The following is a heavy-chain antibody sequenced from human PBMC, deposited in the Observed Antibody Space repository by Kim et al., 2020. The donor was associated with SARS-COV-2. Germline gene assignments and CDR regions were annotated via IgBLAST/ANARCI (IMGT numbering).Heavy chain of an antibody. CDR2: ISDDGTTA. V-gene: IGHV3-74*01. Sequence: RQSPGKGLGWVSHISDDGTTATYAESVKGRFTISRDNAKNTLFLEMNSLRVDDTALYYCVRGIAGYSSSWYTQWGQGTLVTVSS. CDR3: VRGIAGYSSSWYTQ. D-gene: IGHD6-13*01. J-gene: IGHJ1*01.